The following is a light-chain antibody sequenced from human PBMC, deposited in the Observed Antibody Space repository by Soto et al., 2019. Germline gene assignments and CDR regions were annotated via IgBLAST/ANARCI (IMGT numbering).Light chain of an antibody. Sequence: ETVMTQSPATLSVSPGERATLSCRASQSVSVNLAWYQQKPGQAPRLLIYGASTRATGIPARFSGSGSGTEFTLTISSLQSEDFAVYYCQQYNNWPPYTFGRGTKLDIK. V-gene: IGKV3-15*01. CDR3: QQYNNWPPYT. CDR1: QSVSVN. CDR2: GAS. J-gene: IGKJ2*01.